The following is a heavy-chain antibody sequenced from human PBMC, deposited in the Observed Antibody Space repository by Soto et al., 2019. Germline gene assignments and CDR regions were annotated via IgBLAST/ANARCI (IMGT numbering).Heavy chain of an antibody. D-gene: IGHD2-2*01. J-gene: IGHJ3*02. CDR1: GGSISRSDYY. Sequence: PSETLSLTCTVSGGSISRSDYYWGWIRQPPEKGLEWIGSFRAGGNTFYNPFLKSQVIISVDTSTNQFSLKLTSVSAADTAVYYCARQPPDTAAFDIWGQGTMVTVSS. CDR2: FRAGGNT. V-gene: IGHV4-39*01. CDR3: ARQPPDTAAFDI.